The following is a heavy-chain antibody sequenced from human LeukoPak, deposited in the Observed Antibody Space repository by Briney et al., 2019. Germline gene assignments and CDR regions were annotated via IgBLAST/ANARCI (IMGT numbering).Heavy chain of an antibody. J-gene: IGHJ4*02. Sequence: GGSLRLSCAASGFTFSNHDMSWVRQAPGKGLEWVSSITSSSTYIYYADSVKGRFTISRDNAKNSLYLQMNSLRAEDTAVYYCARAGYCSCGTCYYHDYWGQGTLVTVSS. CDR3: ARAGYCSCGTCYYHDY. V-gene: IGHV3-21*06. CDR1: GFTFSNHD. D-gene: IGHD2-15*01. CDR2: ITSSSTYI.